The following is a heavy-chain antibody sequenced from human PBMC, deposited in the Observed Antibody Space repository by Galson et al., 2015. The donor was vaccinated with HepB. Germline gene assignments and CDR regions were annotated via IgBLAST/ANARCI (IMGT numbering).Heavy chain of an antibody. D-gene: IGHD1-26*01. CDR2: INPNSGDT. CDR1: GYTFTDYY. V-gene: IGHV1-2*02. Sequence: SVKVSCKASGYTFTDYYLHWVRQAPGQGLEWLGWINPNSGDTKYSEEFQGRVTMTRDTSISTAYMEMSSLTSDDTAVFYCARDGNFDYWGQGTLVTVS. J-gene: IGHJ4*02. CDR3: ARDGNFDY.